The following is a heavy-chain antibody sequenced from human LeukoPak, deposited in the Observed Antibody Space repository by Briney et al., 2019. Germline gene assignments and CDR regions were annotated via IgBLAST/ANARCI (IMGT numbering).Heavy chain of an antibody. Sequence: GGSLRLSCAASGFTFSSYSMNWVRQAPGKGLEWVSSISSSSSYIYYADSVKGRFTISRDNAKNSLYLQMNSLRAEDTAVYYCARGYYDLPYYFDYWGQGTLVTVSS. CDR3: ARGYYDLPYYFDY. CDR2: ISSSSSYI. V-gene: IGHV3-21*01. J-gene: IGHJ4*02. D-gene: IGHD1-26*01. CDR1: GFTFSSYS.